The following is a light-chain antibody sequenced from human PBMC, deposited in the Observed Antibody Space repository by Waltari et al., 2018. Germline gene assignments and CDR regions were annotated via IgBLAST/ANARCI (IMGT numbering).Light chain of an antibody. V-gene: IGLV1-44*01. CDR2: GDD. J-gene: IGLJ2*01. CDR1: SANIGSKT. CDR3: AAWIDSLNGVA. Sequence: QSVLPQPPSASGAPGQRVTIPCSGGSANIGSKTINWYQHLPGPAPKLLIYGDDQRPSGGPDRLSACKSGNSCSLAVGGLRSEDEGDYYCAAWIDSLNGVAFGGWTKLTVL.